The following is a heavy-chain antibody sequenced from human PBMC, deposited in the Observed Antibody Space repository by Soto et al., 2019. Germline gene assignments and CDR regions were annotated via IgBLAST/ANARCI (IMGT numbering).Heavy chain of an antibody. CDR1: GFTFSNYA. CDR2: ISGSGGST. V-gene: IGHV3-23*01. CDR3: ARRSSGWYFDY. D-gene: IGHD6-19*01. Sequence: EVQLLESGGGLVQPGGSLRLFCAAPGFTFSNYAMNWVRQAPGKGLEWVSVISGSGGSTYYADSVKGRFTISRDNSKTTLYLQMNSLRGEDTAVYYCARRSSGWYFDYWGQGTLVTVSS. J-gene: IGHJ4*02.